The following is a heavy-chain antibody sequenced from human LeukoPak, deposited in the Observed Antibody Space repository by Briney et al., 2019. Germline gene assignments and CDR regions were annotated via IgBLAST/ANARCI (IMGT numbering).Heavy chain of an antibody. CDR1: GDSVSSKSAA. V-gene: IGHV6-1*01. Sequence: SQTLSLTCAISGDSVSSKSAAWNWIRRSPSRGLEWLGRTFYRSKLRYDYAVTVKSRIAISPDTSKNQFSLQLNSVTADDTAMYYCARETGQWLPFDIWGQGTMVTVSS. CDR2: TFYRSKLRY. CDR3: ARETGQWLPFDI. D-gene: IGHD6-19*01. J-gene: IGHJ3*02.